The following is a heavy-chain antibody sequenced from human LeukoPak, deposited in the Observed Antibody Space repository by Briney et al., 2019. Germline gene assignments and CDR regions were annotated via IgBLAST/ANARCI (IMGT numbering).Heavy chain of an antibody. D-gene: IGHD5-12*01. Sequence: ASVKVSCKASGYTFTSYAMNWVRQAPGQGLEWMGWISAYNGNTNYAQKLQGRVTMTTDTSTSTAYMELRSLRSDDTAAYYCARAWLRDWFDPWGQGTLVTVSS. CDR2: ISAYNGNT. V-gene: IGHV1-18*01. J-gene: IGHJ5*02. CDR3: ARAWLRDWFDP. CDR1: GYTFTSYA.